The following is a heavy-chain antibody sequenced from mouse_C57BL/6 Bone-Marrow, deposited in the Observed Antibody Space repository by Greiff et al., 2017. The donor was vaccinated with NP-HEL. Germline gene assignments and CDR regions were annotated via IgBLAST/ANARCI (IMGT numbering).Heavy chain of an antibody. V-gene: IGHV1-64*01. J-gene: IGHJ1*03. CDR3: ARSPCTAVVPRRPDWYFDV. CDR1: GYTFTSYW. Sequence: QVQLQQPGAELVKPGASVKLSCKASGYTFTSYWMHWVKQRPGQGLEWIGMIHPNSGSTNYNEKFKSKATLTVDKSSSTAYMQLSSLTSEDSAVYYCARSPCTAVVPRRPDWYFDVWGTGTTGTVSS. CDR2: IHPNSGST. D-gene: IGHD1-1*01.